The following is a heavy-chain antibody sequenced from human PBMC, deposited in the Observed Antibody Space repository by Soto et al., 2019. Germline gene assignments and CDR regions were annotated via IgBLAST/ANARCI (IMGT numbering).Heavy chain of an antibody. J-gene: IGHJ4*02. V-gene: IGHV4-59*01. CDR3: ASSRVYYGSGSLDY. Sequence: SETLSLTCTVSGGSISSYYWSWIRQPPGKGLEWIGYIYYSGSTNYNPSLKSRVTISVDTSKNQFSLKLSSVTAADTAVYYCASSRVYYGSGSLDYWGQGTLVTVSS. D-gene: IGHD3-10*01. CDR1: GGSISSYY. CDR2: IYYSGST.